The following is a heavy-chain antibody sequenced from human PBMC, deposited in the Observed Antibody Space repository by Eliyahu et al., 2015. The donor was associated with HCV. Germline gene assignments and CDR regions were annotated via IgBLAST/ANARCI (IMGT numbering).Heavy chain of an antibody. D-gene: IGHD1-1*01. Sequence: EVKKAGSSVKVSCRTSGVTFSSYAITWMRQAPGRGLEWMGGIIPTSGAATAAQKFQGRLTITADDSTRTAYMELRSLRSEDTAVYYCARDSHWNQGGYFDDWGQGTLVTVSS. CDR3: ARDSHWNQGGYFDD. J-gene: IGHJ4*02. V-gene: IGHV1-69*01. CDR1: GVTFSSYA. CDR2: IIPTSGAA.